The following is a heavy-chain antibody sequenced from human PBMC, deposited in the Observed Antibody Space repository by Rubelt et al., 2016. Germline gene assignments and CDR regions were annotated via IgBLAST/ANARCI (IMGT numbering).Heavy chain of an antibody. J-gene: IGHJ4*02. V-gene: IGHV3-53*01. D-gene: IGHD3-10*01. CDR3: AKGSYGSGSWTFDF. Sequence: EVQLVESGGGLIQPGGSLRLSCAASGFTVSSNYMSWVRQAPGKGLEWVSVIYSGGSTYYADSVKGRFPISSNSSKNTLYLQRNSLRAEDTAVYYCAKGSYGSGSWTFDFWGQGTLVTVSS. CDR1: GFTVSSNY. CDR2: IYSGGST.